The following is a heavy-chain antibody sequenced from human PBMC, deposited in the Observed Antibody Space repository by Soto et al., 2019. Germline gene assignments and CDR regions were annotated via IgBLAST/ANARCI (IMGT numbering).Heavy chain of an antibody. D-gene: IGHD3-9*01. V-gene: IGHV3-23*01. CDR2: ISGTGDTT. J-gene: IGHJ2*01. CDR3: AKVLRYFHWDWWYDL. Sequence: EVQLLEAGGGLVQPGGSLRLACAASVFTFSDFGMNWVRQAPGKRLEWVSGISGTGDTTHYADSGKGRFTISRDNYKKLLYLQTTSLRAGDTAVYYCAKVLRYFHWDWWYDLWGRGKLVTVS. CDR1: VFTFSDFG.